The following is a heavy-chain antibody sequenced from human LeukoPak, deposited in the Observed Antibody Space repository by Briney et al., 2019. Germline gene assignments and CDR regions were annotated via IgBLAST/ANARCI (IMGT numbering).Heavy chain of an antibody. CDR2: ISYDGSNK. CDR3: TTEYWNVDY. J-gene: IGHJ4*02. V-gene: IGHV3-30*03. Sequence: GGSLRLSCAASGFTFSSYGMHWVRQAPGKGLEWVAVISYDGSNKYYADSVKGRFTISRDNSKNTLYLQMNSLRAEDTAVYYCTTEYWNVDYWGQGTLVTVSS. D-gene: IGHD1-1*01. CDR1: GFTFSSYG.